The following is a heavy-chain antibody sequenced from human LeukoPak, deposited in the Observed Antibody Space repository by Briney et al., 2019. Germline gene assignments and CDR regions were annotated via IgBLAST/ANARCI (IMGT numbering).Heavy chain of an antibody. Sequence: GGSLRLSCAASGFTFSSYAMSWVHQAPGKGLEWVSAISGSGGSTYYADSVKGRFTISRDNSKNTLYLQMNSLRAEDTAVYYCAKDREGGYCSGGSCSFDYWGQGTLVTVSS. CDR3: AKDREGGYCSGGSCSFDY. V-gene: IGHV3-23*01. CDR1: GFTFSSYA. J-gene: IGHJ4*02. CDR2: ISGSGGST. D-gene: IGHD2-15*01.